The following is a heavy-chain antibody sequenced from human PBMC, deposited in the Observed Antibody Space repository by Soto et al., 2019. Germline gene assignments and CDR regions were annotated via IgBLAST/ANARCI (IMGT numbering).Heavy chain of an antibody. CDR2: IYHSGST. Sequence: PSETRSLTCAVSGGAISSGGYSGSWIRHPPGKGLEWLGYIYHSGSTYYNPSLKSRVTISVDRSKNQFSLKLSSVTAADTAVYSCARGDSTAGYFDYWGQGTLVTVSS. V-gene: IGHV4-30-2*01. CDR3: ARGDSTAGYFDY. CDR1: GGAISSGGYS. J-gene: IGHJ4*02.